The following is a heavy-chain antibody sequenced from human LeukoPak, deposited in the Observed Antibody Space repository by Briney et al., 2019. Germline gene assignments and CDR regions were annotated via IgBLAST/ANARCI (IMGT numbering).Heavy chain of an antibody. V-gene: IGHV3-7*01. CDR2: IKPDGSEK. CDR1: GFAFSSYW. D-gene: IGHD3-10*01. CDR3: ARERMYSGSGSTFPYYDY. Sequence: PGGSLRLSCAASGFAFSSYWMSWVRQSPGKGLEGVANIKPDGSEKYYVDSVKGRFTISRDNARNALFLEMSSLRAEDTAVYYCARERMYSGSGSTFPYYDYWGQGTLVIVSS. J-gene: IGHJ4*02.